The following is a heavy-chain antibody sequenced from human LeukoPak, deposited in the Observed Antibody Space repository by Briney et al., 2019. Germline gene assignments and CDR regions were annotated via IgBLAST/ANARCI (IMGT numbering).Heavy chain of an antibody. D-gene: IGHD5-24*01. Sequence: PSETLSLTCTVSGGSITSSSYYWGWIRQPPGKGLQWIGSFYYSGSTYYNPSLKSRVTIYVDTSKNQFSLKLSSVTAADTAVYYCARGRRDGYNLEYFDKWGREPWSLSPQ. CDR2: FYYSGST. CDR1: GGSITSSSYY. J-gene: IGHJ4*02. V-gene: IGHV4-39*01. CDR3: ARGRRDGYNLEYFDK.